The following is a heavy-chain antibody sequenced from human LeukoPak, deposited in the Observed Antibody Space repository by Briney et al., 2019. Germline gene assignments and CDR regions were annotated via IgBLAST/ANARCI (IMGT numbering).Heavy chain of an antibody. CDR3: ARDEAAAGTFFDY. V-gene: IGHV1-18*01. J-gene: IGHJ4*02. CDR1: GYTFTNYG. Sequence: ASVKVSCKASGYTFTNYGISWVRQAPGQGLEWMGWISAYSGNTNYAQKFQGRVTMTTDTSTSTVYMELRSLTSDDTAVYYCARDEAAAGTFFDYWGQGTLVTVSS. D-gene: IGHD6-13*01. CDR2: ISAYSGNT.